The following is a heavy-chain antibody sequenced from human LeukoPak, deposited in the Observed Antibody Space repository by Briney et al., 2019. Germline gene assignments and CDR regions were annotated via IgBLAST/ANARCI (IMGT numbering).Heavy chain of an antibody. CDR3: ARDPPAADTAMAGGAFDI. CDR2: ISYDGSNK. Sequence: GRSLRLSCAASGFTFSSYAMHWVRQAPGKGLEWVAVISYDGSNKYYADSVKGRFTISRDNSKNTLYLQMNSLRAEDTAVYYCARDPPAADTAMAGGAFDIWGQGTMVTVSS. V-gene: IGHV3-30-3*01. CDR1: GFTFSSYA. J-gene: IGHJ3*02. D-gene: IGHD5-18*01.